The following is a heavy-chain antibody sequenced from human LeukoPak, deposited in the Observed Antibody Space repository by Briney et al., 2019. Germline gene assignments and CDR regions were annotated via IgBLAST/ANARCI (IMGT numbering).Heavy chain of an antibody. CDR3: AKTGLYSSSSRGYFDY. D-gene: IGHD6-6*01. CDR2: IGGSGSTT. Sequence: PGGSLRLSCVASGLTFGNYGMNWVRQAPGKGLEWVSSIGGSGSTTYYADSVRGRFTISRDNSKNTLYLQMNNLRAEDTAIYYCAKTGLYSSSSRGYFDYWGQGTLVTVSS. J-gene: IGHJ4*02. V-gene: IGHV3-23*01. CDR1: GLTFGNYG.